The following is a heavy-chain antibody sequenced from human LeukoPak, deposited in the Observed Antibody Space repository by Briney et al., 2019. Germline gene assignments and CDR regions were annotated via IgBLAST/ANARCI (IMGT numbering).Heavy chain of an antibody. D-gene: IGHD2-15*01. Sequence: GGSLRLSCAASGFTFSSYSMNWVRQAPGKGLEWVSSISSSSSYIYYADSVKGRFTISRDNAKNSLYLQMNSLRAEDTAVYYCALRLVVAARGDAFDIWGQGTMVTVSS. CDR2: ISSSSSYI. J-gene: IGHJ3*02. V-gene: IGHV3-21*01. CDR3: ALRLVVAARGDAFDI. CDR1: GFTFSSYS.